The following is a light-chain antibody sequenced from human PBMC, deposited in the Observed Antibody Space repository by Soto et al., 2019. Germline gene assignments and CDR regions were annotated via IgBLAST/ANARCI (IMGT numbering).Light chain of an antibody. J-gene: IGLJ3*02. CDR1: RTNIGGYT. CDR2: NNN. CDR3: TSYTSSGTLV. Sequence: QSVLTQPPSVSGTPGQRVTISCSGGRTNIGGYTVNWYQQLPGTAPKLLIYNNNQRPFGVPDRFSDSKSGTSASLAISGLQSEDEGDYYCTSYTSSGTLVFVGGTKVTVL. V-gene: IGLV1-44*01.